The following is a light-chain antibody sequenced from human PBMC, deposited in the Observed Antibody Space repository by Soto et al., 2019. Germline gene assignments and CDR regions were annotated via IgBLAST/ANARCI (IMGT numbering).Light chain of an antibody. V-gene: IGLV4-69*01. CDR3: QTWGTGSTGV. J-gene: IGLJ6*01. CDR1: SGHSTYA. Sequence: QPVLTQSPSASASLGASVKLTCTLSSGHSTYAVAWHQQQPEKGPRYLINLNSDGSHSKGDGIPDRLLGTSSGAERYLTISSLQSEDEADYYCQTWGTGSTGVFGSCTQLTVL. CDR2: LNSDGSH.